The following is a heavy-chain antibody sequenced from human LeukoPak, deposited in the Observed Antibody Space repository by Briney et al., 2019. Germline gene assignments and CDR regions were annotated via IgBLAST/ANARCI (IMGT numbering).Heavy chain of an antibody. V-gene: IGHV3-23*01. J-gene: IGHJ4*02. CDR1: GFTFSNYA. CDR3: AKGSFSSGWYNFDY. CDR2: ISGSGGNT. Sequence: HSGGSLRLSCAASGFTFSNYAMSWVRQAPGKGLEWVASISGSGGNTFYADSVKGRLTISRDNSKNTLYLQMNSLRAEDTAVYYCAKGSFSSGWYNFDYWGQGTLVTVSS. D-gene: IGHD6-19*01.